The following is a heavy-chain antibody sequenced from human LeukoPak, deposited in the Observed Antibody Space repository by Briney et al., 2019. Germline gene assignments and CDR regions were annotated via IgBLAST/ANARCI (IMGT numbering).Heavy chain of an antibody. CDR2: INHSGST. V-gene: IGHV4-34*01. J-gene: IGHJ4*02. Sequence: SETLSLTCAVYGGSFSGYYWSWIRQPPGRGLEWIGEINHSGSTNYNPSLKSRVTISVDTSKYQFSLKLSSVTAADTAVYYCARENYYDSSGPFDYWGQRTLVTVSS. CDR3: ARENYYDSSGPFDY. D-gene: IGHD3-22*01. CDR1: GGSFSGYY.